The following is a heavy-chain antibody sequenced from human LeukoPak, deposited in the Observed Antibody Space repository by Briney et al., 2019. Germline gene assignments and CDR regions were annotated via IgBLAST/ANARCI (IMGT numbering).Heavy chain of an antibody. CDR3: AKGKGDSSYSAVDY. V-gene: IGHV3-23*01. CDR2: ISGTGGST. CDR1: GFTFSDYY. D-gene: IGHD2-15*01. J-gene: IGHJ4*02. Sequence: GGSLRLSCAASGFTFSDYYMSWIRQAPGKGLEWVAVISGTGGSTYSADSVKGRFTVSRDNSKNTLYLQMNSLRAEDTAIYYCAKGKGDSSYSAVDYWGQGTLVTVSS.